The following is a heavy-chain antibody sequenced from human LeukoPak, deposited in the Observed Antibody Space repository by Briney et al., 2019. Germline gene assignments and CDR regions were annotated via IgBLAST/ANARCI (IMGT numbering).Heavy chain of an antibody. CDR3: AREANYYGSGSYFEGTFDY. V-gene: IGHV4-59*13. Sequence: PSETLSLTCTVSGFSITTYYWSWIRQPPGKGLEWIGYIYHSGSTNYNPSLKSRVTISVDTSKNEFSLKLTSVTAADTAVYYCAREANYYGSGSYFEGTFDYWGQGSLVTVSS. CDR1: GFSITTYY. D-gene: IGHD3-10*01. CDR2: IYHSGST. J-gene: IGHJ4*02.